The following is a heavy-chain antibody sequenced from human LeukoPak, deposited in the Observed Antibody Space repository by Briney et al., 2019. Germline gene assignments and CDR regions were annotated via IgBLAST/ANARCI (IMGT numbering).Heavy chain of an antibody. V-gene: IGHV3-23*01. J-gene: IGHJ4*02. CDR3: AGYCSSVSCRNIDY. CDR1: GFTFSSYT. CDR2: ISGSGGST. Sequence: GGSLRLSCAASGFTFSSYTMNWVRQAPGKGLEWVSGISGSGGSTYYADSVKGRFTISRDNAKNSLYLQMNSLRAEDTAVYYCAGYCSSVSCRNIDYWGQGTLVTVSS. D-gene: IGHD2-2*01.